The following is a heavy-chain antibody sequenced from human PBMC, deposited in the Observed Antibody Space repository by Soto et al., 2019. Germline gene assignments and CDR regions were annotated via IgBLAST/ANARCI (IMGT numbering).Heavy chain of an antibody. CDR2: ISGSGGST. V-gene: IGHV3-23*01. D-gene: IGHD3-3*01. J-gene: IGHJ4*02. CDR1: GFTFSSYA. Sequence: EVQRLESGGGLVQPGGSLRLSCAASGFTFSSYAMTWVRQAPGKGLEWVSAISGSGGSTYYADSVKGRFTISRDNSKNTLYLQMNSLRAEDTAVYYCAKTVYYDFWSGPSRFDYWGQGTLVTVSS. CDR3: AKTVYYDFWSGPSRFDY.